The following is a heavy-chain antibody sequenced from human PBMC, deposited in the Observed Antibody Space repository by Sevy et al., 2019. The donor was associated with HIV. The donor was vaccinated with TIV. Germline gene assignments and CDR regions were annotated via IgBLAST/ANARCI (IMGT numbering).Heavy chain of an antibody. V-gene: IGHV3-7*01. CDR2: IERDGSER. Sequence: GGSLRLSCAASGFTFSSYWMSWVRHAPGKGLEWVANIERDGSERYYANPVKGRFIISRDNAKNSLFLQMNSLRAEDTAVYYCACGYKYGYLTDYWGQGTLVTVSS. J-gene: IGHJ4*02. D-gene: IGHD5-18*01. CDR1: GFTFSSYW. CDR3: ACGYKYGYLTDY.